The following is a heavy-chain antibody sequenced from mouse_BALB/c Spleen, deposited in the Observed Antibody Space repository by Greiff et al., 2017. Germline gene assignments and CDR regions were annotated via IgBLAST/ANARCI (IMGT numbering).Heavy chain of an antibody. V-gene: IGHV1S137*01. CDR1: GYTFTDYA. CDR2: ISTYYGDA. Sequence: VQLQQSGAELVRPGVSVKISCKGSGYTFTDYAMHWVKQSHAKSLEWIGVISTYYGDASYNQKFKGKATMTVDKSSSTAYMELARLTSEDSAIYYCAREDYYGSSYGFAYWGQGTLVTVSA. D-gene: IGHD1-1*01. CDR3: AREDYYGSSYGFAY. J-gene: IGHJ3*01.